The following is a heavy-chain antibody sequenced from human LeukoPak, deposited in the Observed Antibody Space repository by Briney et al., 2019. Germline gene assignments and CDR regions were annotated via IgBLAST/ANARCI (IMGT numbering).Heavy chain of an antibody. CDR3: ARGVTGIYYCYYMDV. Sequence: GASVKVSCKASGYTFTGYYIHWVRQAPGQGLEWMGWINPNSGGTNYAQKFQGRVTMTRDTSISTAYMELSRLNSDDTAVYYCARGVTGIYYCYYMDVWGTGTTVTVSS. J-gene: IGHJ6*03. CDR2: INPNSGGT. D-gene: IGHD3-10*01. CDR1: GYTFTGYY. V-gene: IGHV1-2*02.